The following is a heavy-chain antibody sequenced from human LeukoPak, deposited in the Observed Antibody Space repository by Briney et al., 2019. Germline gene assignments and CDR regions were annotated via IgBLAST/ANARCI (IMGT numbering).Heavy chain of an antibody. D-gene: IGHD6-19*01. CDR2: MNPNSGNT. CDR3: ANSPRIAVATYYYYGMDV. V-gene: IGHV1-8*01. CDR1: GYTFTSYD. J-gene: IGHJ6*02. Sequence: ASVKVSCKASGYTFTSYDISWVRQAPGQGLEWMGWMNPNSGNTGYAQKFQGRVTMTRNTSISTAYMELSSLRSEDTAVYYCANSPRIAVATYYYYGMDVWGQGTTVTVSS.